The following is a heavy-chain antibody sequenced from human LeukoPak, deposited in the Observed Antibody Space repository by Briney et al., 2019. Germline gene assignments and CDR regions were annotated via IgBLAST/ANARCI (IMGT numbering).Heavy chain of an antibody. CDR2: IKQDGSDR. V-gene: IGHV3-7*05. D-gene: IGHD6-13*01. CDR1: GFTFSTYW. J-gene: IGHJ4*02. CDR3: ASSPGIATTGQTFDY. Sequence: PGGSLRLSCAASGFTFSTYWMTWVRQAPGKGLEWMANIKQDGSDRYYVDSVKGRFTISRDNAQSSLFLQMSAQRVDDSAVYYCASSPGIATTGQTFDYWGPGTLVTVSS.